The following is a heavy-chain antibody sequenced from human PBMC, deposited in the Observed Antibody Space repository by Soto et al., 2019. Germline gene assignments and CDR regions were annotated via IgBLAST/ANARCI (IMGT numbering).Heavy chain of an antibody. D-gene: IGHD6-13*01. Sequence: GGSLRLSCVASGVTLSYYGVHWVRQSPGKGLEWVALIWNHGNTAYHADSVKGRFTVSRDNSRNKVYLQMNSLRAEDTAVYYCARLPYSNLLGGRDRWGRGTMVTVSS. CDR2: IWNHGNTA. J-gene: IGHJ5*02. CDR1: GVTLSYYG. V-gene: IGHV3-33*01. CDR3: ARLPYSNLLGGRDR.